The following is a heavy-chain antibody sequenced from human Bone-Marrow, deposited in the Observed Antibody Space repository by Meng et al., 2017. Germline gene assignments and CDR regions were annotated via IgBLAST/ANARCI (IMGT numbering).Heavy chain of an antibody. CDR3: ARDGPVLRYFDWLGQYVY. D-gene: IGHD3-9*01. CDR2: IKQDGSEK. J-gene: IGHJ4*02. V-gene: IGHV3-7*01. Sequence: GGSLRLSCAASGFTFSSYAIHWVRQAPGKGLEWVANIKQDGSEKYYVDSVKGRFTISRDNAKNSLYLQMNSLRAEDTAVYYCARDGPVLRYFDWLGQYVYWGQGTLVTVSS. CDR1: GFTFSSYA.